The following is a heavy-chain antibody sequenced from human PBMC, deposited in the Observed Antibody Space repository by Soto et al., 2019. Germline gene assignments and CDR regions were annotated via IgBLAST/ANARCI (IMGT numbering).Heavy chain of an antibody. CDR1: GYSISSGYY. CDR2: IDHRGNA. J-gene: IGHJ5*02. CDR3: ARDVYGINGANNWFDP. Sequence: PSETLSLTCGVSGYSISSGYYWGRIRQPPEKGLEWIGSIDHRGNAYYNPSLRSRVTVLVDTSKNQFSLKLSSVTAADTAVYYCARDVYGINGANNWFDPWGQGILVTVSS. V-gene: IGHV4-38-2*02. D-gene: IGHD1-20*01.